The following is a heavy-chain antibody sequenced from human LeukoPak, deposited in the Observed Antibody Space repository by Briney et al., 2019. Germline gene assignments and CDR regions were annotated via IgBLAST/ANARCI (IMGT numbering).Heavy chain of an antibody. CDR2: ISYDGNNE. J-gene: IGHJ4*02. CDR3: AGEGRYYDILTVFYY. V-gene: IGHV3-30*04. D-gene: IGHD3-9*01. Sequence: GGSLRLSCAASGFTFSKYAMHWVRQAPGKGLEWVAVISYDGNNEYYADSVKGRFTISRDNSKSTLSLQMNSLRAEDTAVYYCAGEGRYYDILTVFYYWGQGTLVTVSS. CDR1: GFTFSKYA.